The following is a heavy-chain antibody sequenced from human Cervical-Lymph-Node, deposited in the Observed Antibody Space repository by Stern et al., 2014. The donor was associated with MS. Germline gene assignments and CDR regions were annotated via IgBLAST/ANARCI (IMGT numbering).Heavy chain of an antibody. J-gene: IGHJ5*02. CDR2: IIPILGLP. D-gene: IGHD2-15*01. CDR3: ARGIVSHRAASTNRAAATQHNLFDP. Sequence: QVQLVQSGAEVKKPGSSVNVSCKASGGTFSSSYAVTWLRQAPGQGLEWMGRIIPILGLPNYAQKFQGRVTITADTSTSTAYMELSSLRSEDTAVYYCARGIVSHRAASTNRAAATQHNLFDPWGQGTLVTVSS. CDR1: GGTFSSSYA. V-gene: IGHV1-69*09.